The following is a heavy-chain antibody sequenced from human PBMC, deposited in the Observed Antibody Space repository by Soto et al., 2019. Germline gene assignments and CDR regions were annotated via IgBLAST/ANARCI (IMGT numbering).Heavy chain of an antibody. CDR2: ISGSGGST. D-gene: IGHD2-15*01. V-gene: IGHV3-23*01. J-gene: IGHJ4*02. Sequence: AGGSLRLSCAASGFTFSSYAMSWVRQAPGKGLEWVSAISGSGGSTYYADSVKGRFTISRDNSKNTLYLQMNSLRAEDTAVYYCAKDPDWVDIVAVVAATVWGQGTLVTVSS. CDR3: AKDPDWVDIVAVVAATV. CDR1: GFTFSSYA.